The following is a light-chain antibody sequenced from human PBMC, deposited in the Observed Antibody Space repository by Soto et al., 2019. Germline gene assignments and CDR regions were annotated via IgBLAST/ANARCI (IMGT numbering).Light chain of an antibody. CDR3: SSYTSTNTLDV. V-gene: IGLV2-14*01. Sequence: QSALTQPASVSGSPGQSITISCTGTSNDVGGYNYVSWYQQHPGKAPKLMIYDVSNRPSGVCNRFSGSKSGNTASLTISGLQAEDEADYYCSSYTSTNTLDVFGTGTKVTVL. CDR1: SNDVGGYNY. CDR2: DVS. J-gene: IGLJ1*01.